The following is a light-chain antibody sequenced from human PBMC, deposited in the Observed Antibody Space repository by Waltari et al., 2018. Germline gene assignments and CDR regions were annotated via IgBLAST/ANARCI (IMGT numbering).Light chain of an antibody. CDR2: DVS. J-gene: IGLJ2*01. V-gene: IGLV2-11*01. CDR3: CSYAGSYTSPIL. CDR1: SSDVGGYNY. Sequence: QSALTQPRSVSGSPGQSVTISCTGTSSDVGGYNYVSRYQHHPGKAPKLMIYDVSERPSGVPDRFSGSKSGNTASLTVSGLQTEDEADYYCCSYAGSYTSPILFGGGTKLTVL.